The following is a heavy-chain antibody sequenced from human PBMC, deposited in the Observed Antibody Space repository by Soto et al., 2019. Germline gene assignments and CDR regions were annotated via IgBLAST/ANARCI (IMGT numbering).Heavy chain of an antibody. CDR3: TKSADSAGWGVDF. Sequence: GGSLRLSCVASGFMFDSYAMNWVRQAPGKGLEWVSYISPGGDRIYYAESLKGRITISRDNARNPLSLQMNILSDEDTAVYYCTKSADSAGWGVDFWGQGTLVTVS. CDR2: ISPGGDRI. V-gene: IGHV3-48*02. D-gene: IGHD6-19*01. CDR1: GFMFDSYA. J-gene: IGHJ4*02.